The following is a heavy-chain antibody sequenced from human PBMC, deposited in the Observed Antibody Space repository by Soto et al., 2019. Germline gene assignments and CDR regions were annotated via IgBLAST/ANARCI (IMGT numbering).Heavy chain of an antibody. CDR3: ARDIVVVPAAMAPDY. CDR2: ISAYNGNT. CDR1: GYTFTSYG. V-gene: IGHV1-18*01. J-gene: IGHJ4*02. D-gene: IGHD2-2*01. Sequence: QVQLVQSGAEVKKPGASVKVSCKASGYTFTSYGLSGVRQAPGPGLEWMGWISAYNGNTKYAQKLQGRVTMTTDTSTSTAYMELRSLRSDDTAVYYCARDIVVVPAAMAPDYWGQGTLVTVSS.